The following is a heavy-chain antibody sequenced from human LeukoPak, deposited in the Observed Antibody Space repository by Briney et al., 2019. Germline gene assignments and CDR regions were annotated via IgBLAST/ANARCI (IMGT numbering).Heavy chain of an antibody. D-gene: IGHD3-22*01. CDR3: ARGRYYYDSSGSIRGPLEGP. V-gene: IGHV3-30-3*01. J-gene: IGHJ5*02. CDR1: GFTFSSYA. Sequence: PGRSLRLSCAASGFTFSSYAMHWVRQAPGKGLEWVAVISYDGSNKYYADSVKGRFTISRDNSKNTLYLQMNSLRAEDTAVYYCARGRYYYDSSGSIRGPLEGPWGQGTLVTVSS. CDR2: ISYDGSNK.